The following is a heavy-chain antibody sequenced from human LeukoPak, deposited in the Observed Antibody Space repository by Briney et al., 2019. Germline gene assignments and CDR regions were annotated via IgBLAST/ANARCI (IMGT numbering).Heavy chain of an antibody. CDR2: IYYSGST. Sequence: PSETLSLTCTVSGGSISSYYWSWIRQPPGKGLEWIGYIYYSGSTNYNPSLKSRVTISVDTSKNQFSLKLSSVTAADTAVYYCARDQAVPYYYYGMDVWGQGTTVTVSS. J-gene: IGHJ6*02. CDR3: ARDQAVPYYYYGMDV. V-gene: IGHV4-59*01. D-gene: IGHD2-2*01. CDR1: GGSISSYY.